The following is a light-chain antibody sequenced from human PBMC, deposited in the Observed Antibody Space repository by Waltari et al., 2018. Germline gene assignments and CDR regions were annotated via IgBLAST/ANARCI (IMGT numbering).Light chain of an antibody. Sequence: NFMLAQPHSVSESPGKTVTVSCTRSSGSIASNYVQWHQQRPGSAPTTVIYGDDQRPCGVPDRFSGSIDSSSNSASLSISGLKTEDEADYFCQSYDSNNPWVFGGGTKLTVL. CDR3: QSYDSNNPWV. V-gene: IGLV6-57*03. J-gene: IGLJ3*02. CDR2: GDD. CDR1: SGSIASNY.